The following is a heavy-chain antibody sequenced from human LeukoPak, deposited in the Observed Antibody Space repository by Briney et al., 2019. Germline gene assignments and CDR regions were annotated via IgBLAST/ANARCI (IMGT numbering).Heavy chain of an antibody. J-gene: IGHJ4*02. CDR1: GYTFTGYY. CDR3: ARVKPYYYDSSGYPEGDY. V-gene: IGHV1-2*02. Sequence: ASVKVSCKASGYTFTGYYMHWVRQAPRQGLEWMGWINPNSGGTNYAQKFQGRVTMTRDTSISTAYMELSRLRSDDTAVYYCARVKPYYYDSSGYPEGDYWGQGTLVTVSS. CDR2: INPNSGGT. D-gene: IGHD3-22*01.